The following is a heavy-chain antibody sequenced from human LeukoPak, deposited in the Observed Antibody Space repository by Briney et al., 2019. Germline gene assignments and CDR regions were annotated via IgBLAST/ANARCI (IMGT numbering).Heavy chain of an antibody. CDR1: GFTFSSYA. CDR3: ARDVVPAAMGDYFDY. V-gene: IGHV3-30*04. J-gene: IGHJ4*02. CDR2: ISYDGSNK. D-gene: IGHD2-2*01. Sequence: GRSLRLSCAASGFTFSSYAMHWVRQAPGKGLEGVAVISYDGSNKYYADSVKGRFTISRDNSKNTLYLQLNSLRAEDTAVYYCARDVVPAAMGDYFDYWGQGTLVTVSS.